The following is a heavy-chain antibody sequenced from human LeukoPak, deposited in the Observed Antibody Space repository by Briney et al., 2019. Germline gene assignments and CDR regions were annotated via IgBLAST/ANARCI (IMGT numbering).Heavy chain of an antibody. CDR3: ARGGGYYAIDY. CDR1: GFIVNSNY. D-gene: IGHD1-26*01. CDR2: LYSDDTT. V-gene: IGHV3-53*01. J-gene: IGHJ4*02. Sequence: GVSLRLSCAASGFIVNSNYMNWVRQAPGKGLEWVSVLYSDDTTYYADSVKGRFTISRDNSKNTLYLQMNSLRAEDTAVYYCARGGGYYAIDYWGQGTLVTVSS.